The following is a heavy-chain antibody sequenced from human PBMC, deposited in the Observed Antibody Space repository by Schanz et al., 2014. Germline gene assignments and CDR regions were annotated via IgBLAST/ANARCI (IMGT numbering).Heavy chain of an antibody. J-gene: IGHJ3*02. D-gene: IGHD5-12*01. CDR1: GFTFSNYA. Sequence: QMHLAESGGGVVQPGRSLRLSCAASGAASGFTFSNYAMHWVRQSPGKGLEWVAVISYDEATKHYADSVKGRFTISRDNSKNTLYLEMTSLRVEDTAVYYCARLRVGGLNILADDYDIWGQGTEVIVSS. CDR2: ISYDEATK. CDR3: ARLRVGGLNILADDYDI. V-gene: IGHV3-30*04.